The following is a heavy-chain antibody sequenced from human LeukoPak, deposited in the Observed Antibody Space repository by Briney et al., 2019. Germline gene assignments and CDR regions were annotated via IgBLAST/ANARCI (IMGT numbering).Heavy chain of an antibody. CDR2: IRSKAYGGTT. CDR1: GFTFSDFA. V-gene: IGHV3-49*04. Sequence: QPWRSLRLSCTASGFTFSDFAMNWVRQAPGKGLEWVGFIRSKAYGGTTEYAASVKGRFTISRDDSKSIAYLQMISLKSEDAAVYYCTRGGLEDGDYIFDYWGQGTRVTVSS. J-gene: IGHJ4*02. D-gene: IGHD4-17*01. CDR3: TRGGLEDGDYIFDY.